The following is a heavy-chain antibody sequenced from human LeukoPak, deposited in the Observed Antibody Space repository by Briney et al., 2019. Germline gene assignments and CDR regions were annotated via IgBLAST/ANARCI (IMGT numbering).Heavy chain of an antibody. Sequence: PSETLSLTCTVSGGSISSGDYYWSWIRQPPGKGLEWIGYIYYSGSTYYNPSLKSRVTISVDTSKNQFSLKLSSVTAADTAVYYCASQHCGGDCYQRFNWFDPWGQGTLVTVSS. CDR3: ASQHCGGDCYQRFNWFDP. V-gene: IGHV4-30-4*08. J-gene: IGHJ5*02. D-gene: IGHD2-21*01. CDR2: IYYSGST. CDR1: GGSISSGDYY.